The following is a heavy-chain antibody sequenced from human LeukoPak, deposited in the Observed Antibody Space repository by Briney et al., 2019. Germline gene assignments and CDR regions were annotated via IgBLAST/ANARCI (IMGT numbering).Heavy chain of an antibody. D-gene: IGHD5-18*01. CDR2: LSNTGSDI. V-gene: IGHV3-11*04. Sequence: GGSLRLSCAVSGFTFSDHYMTWIRQAPGKGLEYISYLSNTGSDISYADSVKGRFTISRDNAKNTLYLQMNSLRAEDTAVYYCARELRYSYGYGYWGQGTLVTVSS. J-gene: IGHJ4*02. CDR1: GFTFSDHY. CDR3: ARELRYSYGYGY.